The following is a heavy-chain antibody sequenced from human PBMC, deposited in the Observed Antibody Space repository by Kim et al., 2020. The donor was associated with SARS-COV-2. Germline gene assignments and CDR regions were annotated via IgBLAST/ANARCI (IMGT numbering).Heavy chain of an antibody. Sequence: GGSLRLSCTASGFTFGDYAMSWFRQAPGKGLEWVGFIRSKAYGGTTEYAASVKGRFTISRDDSKSIAYLQMNSLKTEDTAVYYCTRETEDYYDSSGYQYYFDYWGQGTLVTVSS. CDR1: GFTFGDYA. V-gene: IGHV3-49*03. D-gene: IGHD3-22*01. CDR2: IRSKAYGGTT. CDR3: TRETEDYYDSSGYQYYFDY. J-gene: IGHJ4*02.